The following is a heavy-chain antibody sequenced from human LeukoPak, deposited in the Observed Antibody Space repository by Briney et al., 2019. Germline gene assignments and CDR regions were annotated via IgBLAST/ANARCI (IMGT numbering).Heavy chain of an antibody. CDR3: GRLNLPAVSGVFDY. D-gene: IGHD2-2*01. CDR2: IHSSGTT. Sequence: PSETLSLTCTVSGGSISTYYWSWIRQPAGKGLEWIGRIHSSGTTHYNPSLRSRVTLSIDTSKNQFSLKLSSVTAADTAVYYCGRLNLPAVSGVFDYWGQGTLVTVSS. CDR1: GGSISTYY. V-gene: IGHV4-4*07. J-gene: IGHJ4*02.